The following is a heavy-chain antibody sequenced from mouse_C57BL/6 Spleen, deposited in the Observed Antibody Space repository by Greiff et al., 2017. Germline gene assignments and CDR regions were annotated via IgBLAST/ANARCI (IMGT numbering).Heavy chain of an antibody. CDR2: IDPNSGGT. CDR1: GYTFTSYW. J-gene: IGHJ1*03. D-gene: IGHD1-1*01. CDR3: ARYGYGSSYWYVDG. V-gene: IGHV1-72*01. Sequence: VQLQQPGAELVKPGASVKLSCKASGYTFTSYWMHWVKQRPGRGLERIGRIDPNSGGTKYNEKFKSKATLTVDKPSSTAYMQLSSLTSEDSAVYYCARYGYGSSYWYVDGWGTGTTVTVSS.